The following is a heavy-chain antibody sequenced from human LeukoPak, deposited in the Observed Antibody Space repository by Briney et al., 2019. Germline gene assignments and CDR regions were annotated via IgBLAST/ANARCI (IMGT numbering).Heavy chain of an antibody. Sequence: PSETLSLTCAVYGGSFSGCYWSWIRQPPGKGLEWIGEINHSGSTNYNPSLKSRVTISVDTSKNQFSLKLSSVTAADTAVYYCARGTYYYDSSGYPPCDAFDIWGQGTMVTVSS. CDR2: INHSGST. CDR3: ARGTYYYDSSGYPPCDAFDI. D-gene: IGHD3-22*01. V-gene: IGHV4-34*01. CDR1: GGSFSGCY. J-gene: IGHJ3*02.